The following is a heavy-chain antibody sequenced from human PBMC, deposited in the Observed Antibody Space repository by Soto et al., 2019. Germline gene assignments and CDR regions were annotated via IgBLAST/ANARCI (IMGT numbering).Heavy chain of an antibody. CDR2: INPTSGGT. D-gene: IGHD4-17*01. CDR1: GYTFAAYY. Sequence: QVQLVQSGAEVKKPGASVKVSCKTSGYTFAAYYIHWIRQAPGQGLEWMGWINPTSGGTVYAQNFQDRVTMTRDTSISTAYMELRRLNSDDTAVYYFARDSDYGDYWGHFFDSWGQGTPVTVSS. V-gene: IGHV1-2*02. J-gene: IGHJ4*02. CDR3: ARDSDYGDYWGHFFDS.